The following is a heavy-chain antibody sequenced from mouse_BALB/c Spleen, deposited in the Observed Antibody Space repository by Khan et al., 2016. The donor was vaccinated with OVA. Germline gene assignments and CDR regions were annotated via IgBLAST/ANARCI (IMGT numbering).Heavy chain of an antibody. Sequence: QVQLKQSGPGLAAPSQSLSITCTISGFSLTNYGVHWVRQPPGKGLEWLVVIWSDGSTNYNSVLKSRLTITKDNSQSQVFLKMNSLQTDDTAIYFCARQLYYQYNIMDYWGQGTSGTVSS. D-gene: IGHD2-1*01. J-gene: IGHJ4*01. CDR3: ARQLYYQYNIMDY. V-gene: IGHV2-6-1*01. CDR1: GFSLTNYG. CDR2: IWSDGST.